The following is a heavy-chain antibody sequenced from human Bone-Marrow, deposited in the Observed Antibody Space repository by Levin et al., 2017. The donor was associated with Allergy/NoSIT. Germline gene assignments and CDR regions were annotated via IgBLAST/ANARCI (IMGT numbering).Heavy chain of an antibody. CDR3: ATLSRYYYGSGSYYDY. V-gene: IGHV1-24*01. D-gene: IGHD3-10*01. CDR1: GYTLTELS. Sequence: GESLKISCKVSGYTLTELSMHWVRQAPGKGLEWMGGFDPEDGETIYAQKFQGRVTMTEDTSTDTAYMELSSLRSEDTAVYYCATLSRYYYGSGSYYDYWGQGTLVTVSS. J-gene: IGHJ4*02. CDR2: FDPEDGET.